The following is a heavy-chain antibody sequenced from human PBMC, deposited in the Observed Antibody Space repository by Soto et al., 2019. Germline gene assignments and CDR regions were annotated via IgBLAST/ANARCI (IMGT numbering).Heavy chain of an antibody. D-gene: IGHD1-26*01. V-gene: IGHV4-59*01. CDR1: GGSISSYY. Sequence: SETLSLTCTVSGGSISSYYWSWIRQPPGKGLEWIGYIYYSGSTNYNPSLKSRVTISVDTSKNQFSLKLSSVTAADTAVYYCARVSSGSYCVFYYCGQGTL. CDR2: IYYSGST. J-gene: IGHJ4*02. CDR3: ARVSSGSYCVFYY.